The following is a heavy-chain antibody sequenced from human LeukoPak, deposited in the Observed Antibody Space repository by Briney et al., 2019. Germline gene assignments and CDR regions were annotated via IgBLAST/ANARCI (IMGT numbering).Heavy chain of an antibody. CDR2: INSDAKTT. CDR1: GFSLSSYW. J-gene: IGHJ4*02. Sequence: QTGGSLRLSCEASGFSLSSYWMHWVRQAPGKGLVWVSRINSDAKTTDYGDSVKGRFTISRDNAKNALYLQMNSLGAEDTAVYYCVRGSGSYGHWDYWGQGALVIVSS. V-gene: IGHV3-74*01. CDR3: VRGSGSYGHWDY. D-gene: IGHD1-26*01.